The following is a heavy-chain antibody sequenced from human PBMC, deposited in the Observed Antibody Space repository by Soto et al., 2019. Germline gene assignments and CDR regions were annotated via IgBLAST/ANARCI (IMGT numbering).Heavy chain of an antibody. CDR3: GRVQSTSNYIHYYYAMDV. Sequence: SETLSLTCGVYGGTLSGYSCSWVRRPPGKGLEWIGDINHTESTNYNPSLKSRVIILGDTSRNQFSLRLKSVTAADTAVYYCGRVQSTSNYIHYYYAMDVWDQGTTGTVSS. CDR1: GGTLSGYS. D-gene: IGHD1-7*01. V-gene: IGHV4-34*01. J-gene: IGHJ6*02. CDR2: INHTEST.